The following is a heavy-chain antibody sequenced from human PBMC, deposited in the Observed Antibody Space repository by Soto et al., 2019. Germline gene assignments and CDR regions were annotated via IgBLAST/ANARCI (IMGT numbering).Heavy chain of an antibody. D-gene: IGHD2-2*01. Sequence: QVQLVQSGAEVKKPGASVKVSCKASGYTFTSYGISWVRQAPGQGLEWMGWISAYNGNTNYARKFQGRVTITADESTSTAYMELSSLRSEDTAVYYCARALGVVVPAALDYWGQGTLVTVSS. CDR1: GYTFTSYG. CDR2: ISAYNGNT. J-gene: IGHJ4*02. CDR3: ARALGVVVPAALDY. V-gene: IGHV1-18*04.